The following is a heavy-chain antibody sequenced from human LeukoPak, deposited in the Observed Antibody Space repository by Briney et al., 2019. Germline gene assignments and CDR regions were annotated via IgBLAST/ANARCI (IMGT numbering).Heavy chain of an antibody. CDR2: ISGSGGST. V-gene: IGHV3-23*01. J-gene: IGHJ4*02. CDR3: AKGSSWYGEEVDY. Sequence: PGGSLRLSCAASGSTFSSYSMNWVRQAPGKGLEWVSAISGSGGSTYYADSVKGRFTISRDNSKNTLYLQMNSLRAEDTAVYYCAKGSSWYGEEVDYWGQGTLVTVSS. CDR1: GSTFSSYS. D-gene: IGHD6-13*01.